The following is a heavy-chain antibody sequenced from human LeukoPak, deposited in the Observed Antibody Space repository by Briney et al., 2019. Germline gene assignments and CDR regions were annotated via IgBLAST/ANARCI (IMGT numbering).Heavy chain of an antibody. Sequence: SETLSLTCTVSGGSISSDDFYWSWIRQHPGKGLEWIGYIYYSGNTYYNPSLKSRVTISVDTSKNQFPLKLSSVAAADTAVYYCARDVRGLINWFDPWGQGTLVTVSS. J-gene: IGHJ5*02. CDR3: ARDVRGLINWFDP. V-gene: IGHV4-31*03. D-gene: IGHD3-10*02. CDR1: GGSISSDDFY. CDR2: IYYSGNT.